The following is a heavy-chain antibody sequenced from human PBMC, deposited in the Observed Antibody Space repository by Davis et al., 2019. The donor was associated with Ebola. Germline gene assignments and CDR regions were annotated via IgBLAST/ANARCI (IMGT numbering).Heavy chain of an antibody. CDR3: ARDSVERLSRVRLDV. J-gene: IGHJ6*02. D-gene: IGHD1-1*01. CDR1: GGSFSGYY. Sequence: SETLSLTCAVYGGSFSGYYWSWIRQPPGKGLEWIGYIYYSGSTNYNPSLKSRVTISVDTSKNQFSLKLSSVTAADTAVYYCARDSVERLSRVRLDVWGQGTTVTVSS. V-gene: IGHV4-59*01. CDR2: IYYSGST.